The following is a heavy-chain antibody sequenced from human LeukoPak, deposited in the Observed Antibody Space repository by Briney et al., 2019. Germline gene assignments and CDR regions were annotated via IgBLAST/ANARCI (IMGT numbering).Heavy chain of an antibody. D-gene: IGHD6-19*01. CDR3: ARDLNTGYSSGWYIDY. CDR2: MSSSSSYI. V-gene: IGHV3-21*01. CDR1: GFTFSSYS. Sequence: GGSLRLSCAASGFTFSSYSMNWVRQAPGKGLEWVSSMSSSSSYIYYADSVKGRFTISRDNAKNSLYLQMNSLRAEDTAVYYCARDLNTGYSSGWYIDYWGQGTLVTVSS. J-gene: IGHJ4*02.